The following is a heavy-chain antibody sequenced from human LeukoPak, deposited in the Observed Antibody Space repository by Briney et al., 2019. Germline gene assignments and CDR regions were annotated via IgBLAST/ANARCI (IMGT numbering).Heavy chain of an antibody. CDR1: GGSVSSGSYY. Sequence: PSETLSLTCTVSGGSVSSGSYYWSWIRQPPGKGLEWIGYIYYSGSTNYNPSLKSRVTISVDTSKNQFSLKLSSVTAADTAVYYCARGWGAYYYDSSGYFDYWGQGTLVTVSS. CDR2: IYYSGST. D-gene: IGHD3-22*01. V-gene: IGHV4-61*01. J-gene: IGHJ4*02. CDR3: ARGWGAYYYDSSGYFDY.